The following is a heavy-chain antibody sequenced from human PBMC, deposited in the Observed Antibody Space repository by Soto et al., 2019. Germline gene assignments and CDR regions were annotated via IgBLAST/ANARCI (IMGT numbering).Heavy chain of an antibody. V-gene: IGHV3-21*01. CDR3: ARAGRGGSVGYANGFDP. Sequence: GGSLRLSCAASGFTFSSYSMNWVRQAPGQGLEWVSSISSSSSYIYYADSVKGRFTISRDNAKNSLYLQMNSLRAEDTAVYYWARAGRGGSVGYANGFDPWGQGTLVTVSS. CDR1: GFTFSSYS. D-gene: IGHD2-8*02. J-gene: IGHJ5*02. CDR2: ISSSSSYI.